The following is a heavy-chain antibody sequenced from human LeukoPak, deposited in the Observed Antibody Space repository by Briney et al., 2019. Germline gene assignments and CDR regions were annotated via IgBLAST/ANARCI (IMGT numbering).Heavy chain of an antibody. CDR3: ARGYSSGWY. V-gene: IGHV4-31*03. Sequence: PSETLSLTCTVSGGSIGSGGYYWSWIRQHPGKGLEWIGYIYYSGSTYYNPSLKSRVTISVDTSKNQFSLKLSSVTAADTAVYYCARGYSSGWYWGQGTLVTVPS. D-gene: IGHD6-19*01. CDR2: IYYSGST. CDR1: GGSIGSGGYY. J-gene: IGHJ4*02.